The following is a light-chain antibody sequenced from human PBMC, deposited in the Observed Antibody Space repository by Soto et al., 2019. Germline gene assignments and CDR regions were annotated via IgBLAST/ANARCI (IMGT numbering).Light chain of an antibody. Sequence: QSVLTQPPSASGPPGQRVTISCCGSSSNIGSNPVNWYQQLPGTAPKLLIYSNNQRPSGVPDRFSGSKSGTSASLAISGLQPEDEADYYCAAWDDSLNGRYVFGTGTKVTV. CDR1: SSNIGSNP. V-gene: IGLV1-44*01. J-gene: IGLJ1*01. CDR3: AAWDDSLNGRYV. CDR2: SNN.